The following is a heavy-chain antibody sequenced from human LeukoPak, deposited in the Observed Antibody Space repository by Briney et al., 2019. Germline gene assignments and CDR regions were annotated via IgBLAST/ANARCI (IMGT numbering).Heavy chain of an antibody. CDR2: ISSNGGST. J-gene: IGHJ4*02. CDR3: ARWRHSSGYYYDD. V-gene: IGHV3-64*01. D-gene: IGHD3-22*01. CDR1: GFTFSSYT. Sequence: GGSLRLSCAASGFTFSSYTMHWVRQAPGKGLEYVSAISSNGGSTYYANSVKGRFTISRDNSKNALYLQMGSLRAEDMAVYYCARWRHSSGYYYDDWGQGTLVTVSS.